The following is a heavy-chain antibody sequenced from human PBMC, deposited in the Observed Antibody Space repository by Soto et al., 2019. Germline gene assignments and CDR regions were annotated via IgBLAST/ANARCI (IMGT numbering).Heavy chain of an antibody. Sequence: EMQLVESGGGSVQPGESLRLSCEASGFKFSTFSVNWVRQAPGKGLEWLSYIGIGDESVFYADAVKGRFTTSRDNAKNSLFLQMNGLRDEDTAVYFCARRHNSGSGSYYGGPFDDWGQGTLVTVSS. J-gene: IGHJ4*02. CDR2: IGIGDESV. V-gene: IGHV3-48*02. CDR1: GFKFSTFS. D-gene: IGHD3-10*01. CDR3: ARRHNSGSGSYYGGPFDD.